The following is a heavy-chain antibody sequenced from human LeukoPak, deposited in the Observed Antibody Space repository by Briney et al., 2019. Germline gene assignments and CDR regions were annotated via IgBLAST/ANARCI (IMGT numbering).Heavy chain of an antibody. Sequence: GGSLRLSCAASGFTFSSYAMHWVRQAPGKGLEWVAVISYDGSNKYYADSVKGRFTISRDNSKNTLYLQMNSLRAEDTAVYYCAEDLYDSGSSGMDVWGQGTTVTVSS. CDR2: ISYDGSNK. V-gene: IGHV3-30-3*01. D-gene: IGHD3-10*01. CDR3: AEDLYDSGSSGMDV. CDR1: GFTFSSYA. J-gene: IGHJ6*02.